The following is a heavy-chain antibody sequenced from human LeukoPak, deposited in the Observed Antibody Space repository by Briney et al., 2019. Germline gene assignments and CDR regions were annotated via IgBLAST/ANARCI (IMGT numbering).Heavy chain of an antibody. CDR3: TTYSDITGSFDH. V-gene: IGHV4-61*05. J-gene: IGHJ4*02. Sequence: SETLSLTCTVSGGSISSSNYYCGWIRQPPGKGLEWIGYTFRSVTTKYHPSLQSRVSISLDTSKNQFSLDMTSVTVADTAVYYCTTYSDITGSFDHWGQGTLVTVSS. D-gene: IGHD3-22*01. CDR1: GGSISSSNYY. CDR2: TFRSVTT.